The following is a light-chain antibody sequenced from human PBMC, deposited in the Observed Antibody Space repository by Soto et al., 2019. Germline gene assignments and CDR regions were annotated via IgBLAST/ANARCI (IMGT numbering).Light chain of an antibody. CDR2: AAS. CDR3: QKYNSAAWR. V-gene: IGKV1-27*01. Sequence: DIQMTQPPSSLSASVGDRVTITCRASQGISNYLDWYQQKPGKVPKLLIYAASTFQSVVPSRFSGSVSGKDFTLTINSLQPQDDATYYCQKYNSAAWRFGQGIKVEIK. CDR1: QGISNY. J-gene: IGKJ1*01.